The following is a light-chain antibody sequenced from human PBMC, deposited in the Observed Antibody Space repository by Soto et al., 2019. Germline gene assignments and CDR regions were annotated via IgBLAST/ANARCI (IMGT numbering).Light chain of an antibody. V-gene: IGKV1-39*01. CDR2: GAS. CDR1: QTINKY. Sequence: DIQMTQSPSSLSASVGDRVTITCRTSQTINKYLNWYQHKPGKAPKLLINGASNLQGGVPTRFSGSGAGTYFILTISSLQPEDFATYYCQQTYSTPGTFGRGTKVEIK. J-gene: IGKJ1*01. CDR3: QQTYSTPGT.